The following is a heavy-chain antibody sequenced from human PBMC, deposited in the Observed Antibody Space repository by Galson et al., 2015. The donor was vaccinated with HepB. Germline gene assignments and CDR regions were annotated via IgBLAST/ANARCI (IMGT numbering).Heavy chain of an antibody. CDR1: GFTVSSNY. D-gene: IGHD6-19*01. Sequence: SLRLSCAASGFTVSSNYMSWVRQAPGKGLEWVSVIYSCGSTYYADSVKGRFTISRDNSKNTLYLQMNSLRAEDTAVYYCARGQKWLVRGFDYWGQGTLVTVSS. J-gene: IGHJ4*02. V-gene: IGHV3-66*03. CDR3: ARGQKWLVRGFDY. CDR2: IYSCGST.